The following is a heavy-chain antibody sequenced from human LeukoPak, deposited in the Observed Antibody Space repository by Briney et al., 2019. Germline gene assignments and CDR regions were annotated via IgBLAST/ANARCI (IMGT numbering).Heavy chain of an antibody. CDR1: GGSISSYY. CDR2: IYYSGST. V-gene: IGHV4-59*08. CDR3: AKLTGDWGEYAFDI. Sequence: SETLSLTCTVSGGSISSYYWSWIRQPPGKGLEWIGYIYYSGSTNYNPSLKSRVTISVDTSKNQFSLKLSSVTAADTAVYYCAKLTGDWGEYAFDIWGQGTMVTVSS. D-gene: IGHD7-27*01. J-gene: IGHJ3*02.